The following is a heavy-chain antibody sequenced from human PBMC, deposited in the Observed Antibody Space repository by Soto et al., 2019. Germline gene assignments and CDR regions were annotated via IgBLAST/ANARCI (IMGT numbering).Heavy chain of an antibody. Sequence: PGGSLRLSCAASGFTFSSYGLHWVRQAPGKGLEWVAVISYDGSNKYYADSVKGRFTISRDNSKNTLYLQMNSLRAEDTAVYYCAKPRNLNGYSSGSGRGYFDYWGQGTLVTVSS. D-gene: IGHD6-19*01. J-gene: IGHJ4*02. CDR2: ISYDGSNK. V-gene: IGHV3-30*18. CDR1: GFTFSSYG. CDR3: AKPRNLNGYSSGSGRGYFDY.